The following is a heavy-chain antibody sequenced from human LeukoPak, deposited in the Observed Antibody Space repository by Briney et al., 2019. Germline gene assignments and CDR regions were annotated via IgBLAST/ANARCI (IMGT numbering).Heavy chain of an antibody. J-gene: IGHJ4*02. V-gene: IGHV3-23*01. CDR3: AKDRTGITLIRGVITPFDY. CDR1: GFTFSSYA. D-gene: IGHD3-10*01. Sequence: GSLRLSCAASGFTFSSYAMSWVRQAPGKGLEWVSTISNSGGSTYYADSVKGRFTISRDNSKNTLYLLMNSLRAEDTAVFYCAKDRTGITLIRGVITPFDYWGQGTLVTVSS. CDR2: ISNSGGST.